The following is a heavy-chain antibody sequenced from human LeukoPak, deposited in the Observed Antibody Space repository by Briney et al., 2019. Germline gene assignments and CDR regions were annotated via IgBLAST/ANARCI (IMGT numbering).Heavy chain of an antibody. V-gene: IGHV1-58*02. D-gene: IGHD5-12*01. J-gene: IGHJ4*02. Sequence: SVNVSCKASGFTFTSSAMQWVRQARGQRLEWIGWIVVGSGNTNYAQKFQERVTITRDMSTSTAYMELSSLRSEDPAVYYCAAVPWGVATITLIDYWGQGTLVTVSS. CDR3: AAVPWGVATITLIDY. CDR1: GFTFTSSA. CDR2: IVVGSGNT.